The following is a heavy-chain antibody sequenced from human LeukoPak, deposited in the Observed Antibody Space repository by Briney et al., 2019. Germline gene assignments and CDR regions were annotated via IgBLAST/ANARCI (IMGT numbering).Heavy chain of an antibody. CDR1: GFTFSSYS. CDR3: ARVKEASAFDI. CDR2: ISRSSSHK. V-gene: IGHV3-21*01. D-gene: IGHD5-12*01. Sequence: GGSLRLSCAASGFTFSSYSMTWVLQAPGKGLEWVSSISRSSSHKYYAGSVKGRFTISRDNAKNSLYLQMNSLSAEDTAVYYCARVKEASAFDIWSQGTMVTVPS. J-gene: IGHJ3*02.